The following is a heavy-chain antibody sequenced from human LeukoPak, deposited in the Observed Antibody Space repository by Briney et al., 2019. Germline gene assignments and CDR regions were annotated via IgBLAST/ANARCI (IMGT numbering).Heavy chain of an antibody. V-gene: IGHV2-70*01. Sequence: ESAPALVKPTQTLTLTCTFSVFSLSTSGMCVSWIRQPPGKALEWLALIDWDDDKYYSTSLKTRLTISKDTSKNQVVLTMTNMDTVDTATYYCARIRGYSYGVDDAFDIWGQGTMVTVSS. D-gene: IGHD5-18*01. J-gene: IGHJ3*02. CDR1: VFSLSTSGMC. CDR2: IDWDDDK. CDR3: ARIRGYSYGVDDAFDI.